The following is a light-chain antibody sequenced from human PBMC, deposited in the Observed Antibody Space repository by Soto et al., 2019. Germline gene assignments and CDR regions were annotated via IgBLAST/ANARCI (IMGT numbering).Light chain of an antibody. Sequence: QSVLTQPPSASGSPGQSVTISCTGTSNDVGGYNYVSWYQQHPGKAPKLMIYEVNKRPSGVPDRFSGSKSGNTASLTVSGLQAEDEADYYCSSCAVSTSSVFGTGAKVTVL. CDR3: SSCAVSTSSV. CDR2: EVN. J-gene: IGLJ1*01. V-gene: IGLV2-8*01. CDR1: SNDVGGYNY.